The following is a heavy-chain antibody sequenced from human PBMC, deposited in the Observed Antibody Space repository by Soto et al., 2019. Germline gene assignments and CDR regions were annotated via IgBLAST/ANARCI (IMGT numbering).Heavy chain of an antibody. CDR1: GGSISSSSYY. CDR3: ARLGFMVRGFLGWFDP. D-gene: IGHD3-10*01. CDR2: IYYSGST. V-gene: IGHV4-39*01. J-gene: IGHJ5*02. Sequence: SETLSLTCTVSGGSISSSSYYWGWIRQPPGKGLEWIGSIYYSGSTYYNPSLKSRVTISVDTSKNQFSLKLSSVTAADTAVYYCARLGFMVRGFLGWFDPWGQGTLVTVSS.